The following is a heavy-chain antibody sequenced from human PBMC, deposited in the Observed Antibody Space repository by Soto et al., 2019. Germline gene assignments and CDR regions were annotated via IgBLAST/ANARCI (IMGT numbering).Heavy chain of an antibody. Sequence: QVQLVQSGAEVKKPGSSVKVSCKASGGTFSSYAISWVRQAPGQGLEWMGGIIPIFGTANYAQKFQGRVTITADKSTSTAYMELSSLRSEDTAVYYCARDLAAAGTDYYGMDVWGQGTTVTVSS. CDR2: IIPIFGTA. J-gene: IGHJ6*02. D-gene: IGHD6-13*01. CDR1: GGTFSSYA. CDR3: ARDLAAAGTDYYGMDV. V-gene: IGHV1-69*14.